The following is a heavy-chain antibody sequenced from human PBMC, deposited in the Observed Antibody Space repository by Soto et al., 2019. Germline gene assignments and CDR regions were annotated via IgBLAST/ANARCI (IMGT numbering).Heavy chain of an antibody. CDR2: IYYTGST. V-gene: IGHV4-59*01. D-gene: IGHD7-27*01. Sequence: ETLSLTCSVSGDSMSSYYCSWFRQPPGKGLEWVGYIYYTGSTNYNPSLKSRVTVSVDTSKNQFSLILSSVTAADTAVYYCARITRSPNSGYFDYWGQGALVTVSS. CDR1: GDSMSSYY. CDR3: ARITRSPNSGYFDY. J-gene: IGHJ4*02.